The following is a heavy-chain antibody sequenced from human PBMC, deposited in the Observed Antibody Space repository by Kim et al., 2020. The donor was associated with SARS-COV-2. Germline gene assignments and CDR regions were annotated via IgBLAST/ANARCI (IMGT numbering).Heavy chain of an antibody. CDR2: INPSGGST. CDR1: GYTFTSYY. Sequence: ASVKVSCKASGYTFTSYYMHWVRQAPGQGLEWMGIINPSGGSTSYAQKFQGRVTMTRDTSTSTVYMELSSLRSEDTAVYYCARVASRRPGSRKGRGEDAFDIWGQGTMVTVSS. D-gene: IGHD1-26*01. V-gene: IGHV1-46*01. J-gene: IGHJ3*02. CDR3: ARVASRRPGSRKGRGEDAFDI.